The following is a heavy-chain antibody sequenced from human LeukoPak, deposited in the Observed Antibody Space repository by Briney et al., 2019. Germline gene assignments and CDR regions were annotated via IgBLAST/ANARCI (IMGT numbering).Heavy chain of an antibody. D-gene: IGHD6-19*01. CDR3: ARVQGSSGPGIFEY. Sequence: GGSLRLSCAASGFTFSNYWMSWVRQAPGKGLEWVANINQDGSEKYSVDSVKGRVTISRDNARSSLYLQMNSLRVEDTAVYYCARVQGSSGPGIFEYWGQGTLVPVSS. CDR1: GFTFSNYW. J-gene: IGHJ4*02. CDR2: INQDGSEK. V-gene: IGHV3-7*01.